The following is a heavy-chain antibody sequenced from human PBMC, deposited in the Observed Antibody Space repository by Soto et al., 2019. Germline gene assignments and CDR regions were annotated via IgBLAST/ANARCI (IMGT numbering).Heavy chain of an antibody. V-gene: IGHV1-18*04. CDR2: ISAYNGNT. CDR1: GYTFTSYG. Sequence: EASVKVSCKASGYTFTSYGISWVRQAPGQGLEWMGWISAYNGNTNYAQKLQGRVTMTTDTSTSTAYMELRSLRSDDTAVYYCASADYGDPHFYYYGMDVWGQGTTVTVSS. CDR3: ASADYGDPHFYYYGMDV. D-gene: IGHD4-17*01. J-gene: IGHJ6*02.